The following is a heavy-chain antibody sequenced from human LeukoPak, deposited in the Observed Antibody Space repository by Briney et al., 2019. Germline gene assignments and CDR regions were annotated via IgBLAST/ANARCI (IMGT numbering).Heavy chain of an antibody. J-gene: IGHJ4*02. CDR3: AREVGVEMATIKGGDY. CDR2: INTNTGNP. D-gene: IGHD5-24*01. V-gene: IGHV7-4-1*02. Sequence: ASVKVSCKASGYTFTSYAMNWVRQAPGQGLEWMGWINTNTGNPTYAQGFTGRFVFSLDTSVSTAYLQISSLKAEDTAVYYCAREVGVEMATIKGGDYWGQGTLVTVSS. CDR1: GYTFTSYA.